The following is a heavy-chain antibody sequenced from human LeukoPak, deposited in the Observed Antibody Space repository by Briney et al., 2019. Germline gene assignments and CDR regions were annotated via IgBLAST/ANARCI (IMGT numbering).Heavy chain of an antibody. D-gene: IGHD5-12*01. V-gene: IGHV4-61*02. Sequence: PSETLSLTCTVSGGSVSSGSYYWTWIRQPAGKGLEWIGRMYTSGSTIYNPSLKGRLTISIDASKNQFSLKLSSVTAADTAVYYCARGTGYSGYETYWYFNLWGRGTLVTVSS. J-gene: IGHJ2*01. CDR2: MYTSGST. CDR1: GGSVSSGSYY. CDR3: ARGTGYSGYETYWYFNL.